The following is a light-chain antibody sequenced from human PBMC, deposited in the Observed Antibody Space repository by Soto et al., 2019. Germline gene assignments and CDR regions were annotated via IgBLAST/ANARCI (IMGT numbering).Light chain of an antibody. CDR1: SSDVGGYNY. V-gene: IGLV2-8*01. J-gene: IGLJ2*01. CDR3: TSYAGSNNFVV. Sequence: QSVLTQPPSASGSPGQSVTISCTGTSSDVGGYNYVSWYQQHPGKAPKLMIYEVSKRPSGVPDRFSGSKSGNTAPLTVSGLQAEDEADYYCTSYAGSNNFVVFGGGT. CDR2: EVS.